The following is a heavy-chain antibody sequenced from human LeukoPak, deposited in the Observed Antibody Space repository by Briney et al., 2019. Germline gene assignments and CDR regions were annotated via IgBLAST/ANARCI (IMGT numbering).Heavy chain of an antibody. J-gene: IGHJ4*02. Sequence: ASVKVSCKASGYTFSGYYLHWVRQAPGQGLEWMGIINPTSGSTSYSQKFQDRVTMTRDTSTSTVYMELSSLRSEDTAVYYCAKGDGLRRGTYYNLDYWGQGTLVTVSS. V-gene: IGHV1-46*01. CDR2: INPTSGST. CDR1: GYTFSGYY. CDR3: AKGDGLRRGTYYNLDY. D-gene: IGHD1-26*01.